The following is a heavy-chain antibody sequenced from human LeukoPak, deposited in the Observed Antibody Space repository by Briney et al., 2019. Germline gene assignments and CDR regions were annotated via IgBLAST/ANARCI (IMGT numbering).Heavy chain of an antibody. J-gene: IGHJ1*01. Sequence: GGSLRLSCAASGFTFSSYGMSWVRQAPGKGLEWVSAISGSGGSTYYADSVKGRFTISRDNSKNTLYLQMNSLRAEDTAVYYCAKDAPNSSGYTTGYFHYWGQGTLVTVSS. CDR2: ISGSGGST. D-gene: IGHD3-22*01. CDR3: AKDAPNSSGYTTGYFHY. CDR1: GFTFSSYG. V-gene: IGHV3-23*01.